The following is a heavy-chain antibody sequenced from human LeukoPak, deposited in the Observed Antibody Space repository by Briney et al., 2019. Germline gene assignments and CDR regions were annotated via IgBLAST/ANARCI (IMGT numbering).Heavy chain of an antibody. CDR3: ARTHYDDYANEYAYNY. D-gene: IGHD4-17*01. CDR2: INPSGNT. Sequence: PSETLSLTCAVSGGSLNGYHWNWIRQPPGKGLEWIGKINPSGNTCYNPSLKSRVAISVDMSKNQLSLRLSSVIAADTAVYYCARTHYDDYANEYAYNYWGQGILVTVSS. CDR1: GGSLNGYH. J-gene: IGHJ4*02. V-gene: IGHV4-34*01.